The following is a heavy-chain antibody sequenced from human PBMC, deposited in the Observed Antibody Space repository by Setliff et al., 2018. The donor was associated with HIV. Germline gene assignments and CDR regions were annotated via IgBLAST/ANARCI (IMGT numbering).Heavy chain of an antibody. V-gene: IGHV4-38-2*01. CDR2: IFHTGST. Sequence: PSETLSLTCGVSVYSISSGYYWGWIRQPPGKGLEWIASIFHTGSTYYNPSLKSRASISADPSNNHSSLNLSSVTAADTAVYYCARHTVENYDVLTGDHPLGGFDHWGQGILVTVSS. D-gene: IGHD3-9*01. CDR3: ARHTVENYDVLTGDHPLGGFDH. J-gene: IGHJ4*02. CDR1: VYSISSGYY.